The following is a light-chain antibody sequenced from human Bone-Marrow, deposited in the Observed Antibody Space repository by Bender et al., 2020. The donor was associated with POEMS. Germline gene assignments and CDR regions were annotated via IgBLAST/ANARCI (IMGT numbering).Light chain of an antibody. CDR1: SSDVGSYNY. V-gene: IGLV2-14*01. CDR3: SSYAGSTNFYA. J-gene: IGLJ1*01. Sequence: QSALTQPASVSGSPGQSITISCTGTSSDVGSYNYVSWYQQHPGRAPKLMIYEVNNRPSGVSDRFSGTKSGNTASLTVSGLQPEDEADYYCSSYAGSTNFYAFGPGTKVTVL. CDR2: EVN.